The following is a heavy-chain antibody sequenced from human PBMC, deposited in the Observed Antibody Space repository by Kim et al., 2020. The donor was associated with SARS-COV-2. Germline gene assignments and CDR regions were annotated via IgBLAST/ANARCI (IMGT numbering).Heavy chain of an antibody. D-gene: IGHD2-15*01. CDR3: ARDCSGGSCRAFDI. CDR1: GGSISSYY. J-gene: IGHJ3*02. Sequence: SETLSLTCTVSGGSISSYYWSWIRQPPGKGLEWIGYIYYSGSTNYNPSLKSRVTISVDTSKNQFSLKLSSVTAADTAVYYCARDCSGGSCRAFDIWGQGTMVTVSS. CDR2: IYYSGST. V-gene: IGHV4-59*13.